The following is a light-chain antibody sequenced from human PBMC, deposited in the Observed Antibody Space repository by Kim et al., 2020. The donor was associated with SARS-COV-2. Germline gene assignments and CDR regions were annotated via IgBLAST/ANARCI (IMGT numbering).Light chain of an antibody. CDR1: QSVSSSY. J-gene: IGKJ4*01. CDR2: GAS. V-gene: IGKV3-20*01. Sequence: EIVLTQSPGTLSLSPGERATLSCRASQSVSSSYLAWYQQKPGQAPRLLIYGASSRATGIPDRFSGSGSGTDFTLTISRLEPEDFAVYYCQQYGSSLSLTFGGWTKLEIK. CDR3: QQYGSSLSLT.